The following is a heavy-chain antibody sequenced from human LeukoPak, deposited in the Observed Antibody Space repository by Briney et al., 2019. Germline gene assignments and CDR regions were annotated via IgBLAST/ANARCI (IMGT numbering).Heavy chain of an antibody. J-gene: IGHJ4*01. CDR3: ARVYSSSWDGSYFDC. CDR2: TRNRANSYTT. Sequence: HPGGSLRLSCAASGFTFSDHYMDWVRQAPGKGLEWVGRTRNRANSYTTEYAASVKGRFTFSRDDSKNSLYLQMNSLKTEDTAVYYCARVYSSSWDGSYFDCWGQDPWSPSPQ. V-gene: IGHV3-72*01. D-gene: IGHD6-13*01. CDR1: GFTFSDHY.